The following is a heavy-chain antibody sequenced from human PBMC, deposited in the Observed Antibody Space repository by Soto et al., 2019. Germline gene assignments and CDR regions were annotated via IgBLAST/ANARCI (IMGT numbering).Heavy chain of an antibody. Sequence: GGSLRLSCAVSGFSFNNYAMNWVRLAPGKGLEWVSSISGGGTGTYSADAVRGRFTISSDKSRNTVYLQMSSLRAEDTAVYYCAKGHYYDNVGNWVANQAFDSWGQGSLVTVSS. CDR3: AKGHYYDNVGNWVANQAFDS. J-gene: IGHJ4*02. CDR1: GFSFNNYA. D-gene: IGHD3-22*01. V-gene: IGHV3-23*01. CDR2: ISGGGTGT.